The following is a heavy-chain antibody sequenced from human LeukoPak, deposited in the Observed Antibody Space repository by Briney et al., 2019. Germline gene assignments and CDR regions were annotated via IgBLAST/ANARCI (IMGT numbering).Heavy chain of an antibody. CDR3: ASWMPNWNRGTYYYYYMDV. D-gene: IGHD1-1*01. J-gene: IGHJ6*03. CDR1: GFTFSSYA. V-gene: IGHV3-23*01. Sequence: EPGGSLRLSCAASGFTFSSYAMSWVRQAPGKGLEWVSAISGSGGSTYYADSVKGRFTISRDNSKNTLYLQMNSLRAEDTAVYYCASWMPNWNRGTYYYYYMDVWGKGTTVTVSS. CDR2: ISGSGGST.